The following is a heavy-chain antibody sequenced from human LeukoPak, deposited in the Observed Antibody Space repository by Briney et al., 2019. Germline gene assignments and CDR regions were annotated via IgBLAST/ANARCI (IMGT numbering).Heavy chain of an antibody. CDR3: ARGKKQWLVLTYFDY. CDR2: MNPNSGNT. Sequence: ASVKDSCKASGYTFTSYDINWVQQATGQGLEWMGWMNPNSGNTGYAQKFQGRVTMTRNTSISTAYMELSSLRSEDTAMYYCARGKKQWLVLTYFDYWGQGTLVTVSS. D-gene: IGHD6-19*01. V-gene: IGHV1-8*01. J-gene: IGHJ4*02. CDR1: GYTFTSYD.